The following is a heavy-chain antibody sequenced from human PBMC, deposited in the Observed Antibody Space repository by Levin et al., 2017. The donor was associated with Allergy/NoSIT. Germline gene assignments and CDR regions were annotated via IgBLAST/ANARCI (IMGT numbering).Heavy chain of an antibody. D-gene: IGHD5-18*01. CDR1: GGSISSGGYS. CDR3: ARVAGYSYGYYFDY. J-gene: IGHJ4*02. CDR2: IYLSGST. V-gene: IGHV4-30-2*01. Sequence: TSETLSLTCAVSGGSISSGGYSWSWIRQPPGTGLEWIGNIYLSGSTYYNPSLKSRATISVDRSKNQLSLNLSSVTAADTAVYYCARVAGYSYGYYFDYWGQGTLVTVSS.